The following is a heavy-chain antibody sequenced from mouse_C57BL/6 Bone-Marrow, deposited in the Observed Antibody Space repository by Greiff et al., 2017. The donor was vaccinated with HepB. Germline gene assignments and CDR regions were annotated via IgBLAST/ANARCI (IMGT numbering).Heavy chain of an antibody. Sequence: EVKLVESGGGLVKPVGSLKLSCAASGFTFSSYAMSWVRQTPEKRLEWVATISDGGSYTYYPDNVKGRFTISRDNAKNNLYLQMSHLKSEDTAMYYCARGLTTPGYWGQGTSVTVSS. D-gene: IGHD1-1*01. J-gene: IGHJ4*01. CDR2: ISDGGSYT. CDR1: GFTFSSYA. CDR3: ARGLTTPGY. V-gene: IGHV5-4*03.